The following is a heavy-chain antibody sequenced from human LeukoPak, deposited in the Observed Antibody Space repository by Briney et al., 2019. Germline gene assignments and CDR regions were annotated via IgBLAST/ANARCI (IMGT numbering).Heavy chain of an antibody. V-gene: IGHV3-23*01. Sequence: GGSLRLSCAASGFTFSSYAMSWVRQAPGKGLEWVSAISGSGGSTYYADSVKGRFTISRDNSKNTLYLQMNSLRAEDTAVYYCAKVRRIAARPANWFDPWGQGTLVTVSS. CDR1: GFTFSSYA. CDR3: AKVRRIAARPANWFDP. D-gene: IGHD6-6*01. CDR2: ISGSGGST. J-gene: IGHJ5*02.